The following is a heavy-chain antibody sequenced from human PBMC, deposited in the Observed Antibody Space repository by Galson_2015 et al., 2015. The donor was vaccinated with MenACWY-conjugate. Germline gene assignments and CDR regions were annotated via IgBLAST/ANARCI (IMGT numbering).Heavy chain of an antibody. J-gene: IGHJ5*02. D-gene: IGHD6-13*01. CDR1: GYMFTSYW. CDR2: IYPGTYDT. CDR3: SRGISRGQGAADKDVRFDP. Sequence: QSGAEVKKPGESLKISCKGSGYMFTSYWIAWVRQMPGKGLEWMGIIYPGTYDTKYSPSFEGQVTISADKSISTAYLHWSSLKAWDTATYNYSRGISRGQGAADKDVRFDPWGQGTLVTVSS. V-gene: IGHV5-51*03.